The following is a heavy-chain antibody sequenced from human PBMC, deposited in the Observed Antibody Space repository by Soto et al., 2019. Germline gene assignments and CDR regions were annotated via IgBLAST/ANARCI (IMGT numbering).Heavy chain of an antibody. J-gene: IGHJ5*02. V-gene: IGHV5-51*01. CDR2: TYPEDSQT. CDR3: ARRRYFDTLWDP. CDR1: GGSFTSYW. Sequence: GESLKISCKASGGSFTSYWIGWVRQISGKSLEWMGITYPEDSQTLYSPSFQGQVTISVDKSISTVYLQWSSLKASDTATYYCARRRYFDTLWDPWGQGTLVTVSS. D-gene: IGHD3-9*01.